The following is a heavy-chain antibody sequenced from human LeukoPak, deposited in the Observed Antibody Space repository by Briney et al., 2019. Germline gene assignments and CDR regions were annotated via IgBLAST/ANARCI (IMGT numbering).Heavy chain of an antibody. Sequence: ESGPTLVNPTQTLTLTCTFSGFSLSPSGMCVSSIRQPPGKALEWLARIDWDDDKYYSTSLKTRLTISKDTSKNQVVLTMTNMDPVDFFSHAEDGIRYSGSYGPLYYFDYWGQGTLVTVSS. CDR2: IDWDDDK. CDR3: DGIRYSGSYGPLYYFDY. CDR1: GFSLSPSGMC. V-gene: IGHV2-70*11. D-gene: IGHD1-26*01. J-gene: IGHJ4*02.